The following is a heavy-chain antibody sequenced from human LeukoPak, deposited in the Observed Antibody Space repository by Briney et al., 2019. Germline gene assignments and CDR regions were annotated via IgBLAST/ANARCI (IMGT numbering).Heavy chain of an antibody. J-gene: IGHJ6*02. CDR2: IYYSGST. V-gene: IGHV4-39*01. Sequence: SETLSLTCTVSGGSISSSSYYWGWIRQPPGKGLEWIGSIYYSGSTYYNPSLKSRVTISVDTSKSQFSLKLSSVTAADTAVYYCASQIPLLRFYYGMDVWGQGTTVTVSS. CDR3: ASQIPLLRFYYGMDV. CDR1: GGSISSSSYY. D-gene: IGHD3-3*01.